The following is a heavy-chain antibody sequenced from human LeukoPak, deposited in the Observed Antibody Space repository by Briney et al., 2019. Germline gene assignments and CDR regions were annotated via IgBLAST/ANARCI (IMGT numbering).Heavy chain of an antibody. CDR3: AKDPRADYDVPVGY. V-gene: IGHV3-23*01. CDR1: GFMFSDYA. D-gene: IGHD3-3*01. Sequence: GGSLRLSCVASGFMFSDYAMSWVRQAPGNGLECVSSISSSGGTTFYADSVKGRFTISRDLFKKTVHLEMKAMRAEDTAVYYCAKDPRADYDVPVGYWGQGTLVTVSP. J-gene: IGHJ4*02. CDR2: ISSSGGTT.